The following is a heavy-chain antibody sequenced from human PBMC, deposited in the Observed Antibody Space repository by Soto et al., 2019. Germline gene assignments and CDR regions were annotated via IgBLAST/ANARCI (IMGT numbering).Heavy chain of an antibody. J-gene: IGHJ5*02. V-gene: IGHV6-1*01. CDR1: GDSVSSNSAA. D-gene: IGHD6-19*01. Sequence: PSQTPSLTCAISGDSVSSNSAAWNWIRQSPSRGLEWLGRTYYRSKWYNDYAVSVKSRITINPDTSKNQFSLQLNSVTPEDTAVYYCAKETQQWLPQYWFDPWGQGTLVTASS. CDR3: AKETQQWLPQYWFDP. CDR2: TYYRSKWYN.